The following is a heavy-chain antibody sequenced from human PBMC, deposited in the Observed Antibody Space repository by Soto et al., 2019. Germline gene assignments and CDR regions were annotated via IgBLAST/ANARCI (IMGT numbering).Heavy chain of an antibody. Sequence: SETLSLTCAVSSGSISSSNWWSWVRQPPGKGLEWIGEIYHSGSTNYNPSLKSRVTISVDKSKNQFSLKLSSVTAADTAVYYWAGSYSNGWYGVDYWGQGTLVTVSS. D-gene: IGHD6-19*01. CDR2: IYHSGST. J-gene: IGHJ4*02. V-gene: IGHV4-4*02. CDR1: SGSISSSNW. CDR3: AGSYSNGWYGVDY.